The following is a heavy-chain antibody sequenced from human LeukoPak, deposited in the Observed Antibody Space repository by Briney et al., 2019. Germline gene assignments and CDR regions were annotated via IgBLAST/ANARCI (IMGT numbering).Heavy chain of an antibody. V-gene: IGHV4-59*01. CDR1: GVSISSYF. J-gene: IGHJ6*03. Sequence: SETLSLTCTVSGVSISSYFWSWIRQPPGKGLEWIGYIYYSGSTNYNPSLKSRVTISVDTSKNQFSLKLSSVTAADTAVYYCARGQYSSSNYYYYYYMDVWGKGTTVTVSS. CDR2: IYYSGST. D-gene: IGHD6-6*01. CDR3: ARGQYSSSNYYYYYYMDV.